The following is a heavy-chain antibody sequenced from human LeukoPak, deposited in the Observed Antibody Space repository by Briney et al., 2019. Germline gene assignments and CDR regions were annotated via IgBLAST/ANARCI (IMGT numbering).Heavy chain of an antibody. D-gene: IGHD5-18*01. V-gene: IGHV4-59*01. Sequence: PSETLSLTCTVSGGSISSYYWSWIRQPPGKGLEWIGYIYYSGSTNYNPSLKSRVTISVDTSKNQFSLKLSSVTAADTAVYYCAREVRGYSYGPAFDYWGQGTLVTVSS. CDR1: GGSISSYY. CDR2: IYYSGST. J-gene: IGHJ4*02. CDR3: AREVRGYSYGPAFDY.